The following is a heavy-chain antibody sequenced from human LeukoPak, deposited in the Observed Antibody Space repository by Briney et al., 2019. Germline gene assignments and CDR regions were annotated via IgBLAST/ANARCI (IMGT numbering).Heavy chain of an antibody. CDR1: GFTFSSYG. J-gene: IGHJ4*02. CDR2: ISYDGGNK. V-gene: IGHV3-30*18. D-gene: IGHD3-10*01. Sequence: GGSLRLSCAASGFTFSSYGMHWVRQAPGKGLEWWAGISYDGGNKYYADSVKGRFTISRDNSKNTLYLQMNSLRAEDTAVYYCAKDSYASGSYSFQVEYWGQGTLVTVSS. CDR3: AKDSYASGSYSFQVEY.